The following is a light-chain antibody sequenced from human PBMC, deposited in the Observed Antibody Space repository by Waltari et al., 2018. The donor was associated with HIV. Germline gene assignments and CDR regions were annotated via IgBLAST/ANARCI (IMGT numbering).Light chain of an antibody. CDR2: DAS. CDR1: QTVTNK. J-gene: IGKJ3*01. Sequence: DIQMTQSPSSLSASVGDTVTITCRASQTVTNKVNWYQQKPGKAPKVLIYDASTLQSGVPSRFRGGGSGTDFTLTITSLQLDDFATYFCQQSFSSPLTFGPGTKVDI. V-gene: IGKV1-39*01. CDR3: QQSFSSPLT.